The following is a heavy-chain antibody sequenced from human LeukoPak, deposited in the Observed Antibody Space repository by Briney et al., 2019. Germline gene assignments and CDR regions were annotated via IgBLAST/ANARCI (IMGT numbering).Heavy chain of an antibody. V-gene: IGHV3-23*01. CDR2: ISSGGGTT. J-gene: IGHJ4*02. CDR3: ARSYYDSRGYIYYFDY. Sequence: PGGSLRLSCAGSGFNFSIYAMSWVRQAPGKGLEWVSAISSGGGTTCYADSVKGRLTISRDNSKNTLSPQMNSLRVEDTAVYYCARSYYDSRGYIYYFDYWGQGTLVTVSS. CDR1: GFNFSIYA. D-gene: IGHD3-22*01.